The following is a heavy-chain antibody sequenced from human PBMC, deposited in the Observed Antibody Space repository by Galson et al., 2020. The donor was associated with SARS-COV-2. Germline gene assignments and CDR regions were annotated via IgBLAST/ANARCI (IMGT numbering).Heavy chain of an antibody. J-gene: IGHJ4*02. Sequence: GGSLRLSCAASGFTFSSYAMHWVRQAPGKGLEWVAVISYDGSNKYYADSVKGRFTISRDNSKNTLYLQMNSLRAEDTAVYYCARDPGEGYYYDSSVYYDYWGQGTLVTVS. V-gene: IGHV3-30-3*01. CDR2: ISYDGSNK. CDR3: ARDPGEGYYYDSSVYYDY. D-gene: IGHD3-22*01. CDR1: GFTFSSYA.